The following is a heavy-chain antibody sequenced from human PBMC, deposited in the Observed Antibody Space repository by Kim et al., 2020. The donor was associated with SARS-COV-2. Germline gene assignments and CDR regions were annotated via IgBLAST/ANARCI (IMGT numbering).Heavy chain of an antibody. CDR1: GCTFSSYA. Sequence: SVKVSCKASGCTFSSYAISWVRQAPGQGLEWMGGIIPIFGKANYAQKFQGRVTITADESTSTAYMELSSLRSEDTAVYYCARDTAYGSGSYYPFDYWGQGTLVTVSS. J-gene: IGHJ4*02. V-gene: IGHV1-69*13. CDR3: ARDTAYGSGSYYPFDY. D-gene: IGHD3-10*01. CDR2: IIPIFGKA.